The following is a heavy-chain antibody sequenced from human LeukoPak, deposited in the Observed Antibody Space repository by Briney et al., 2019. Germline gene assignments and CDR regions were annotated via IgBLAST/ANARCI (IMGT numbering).Heavy chain of an antibody. Sequence: PGGSLRLSCAASGFTFSVYWMTWVRHAPGKGLEWVATIDQYGGQKNYVESVKGRFTTSRDNAENSLFLQMNSLRADDTAVYYCATEVWFRADSWGQGTLVTVSS. CDR3: ATEVWFRADS. D-gene: IGHD3-10*01. V-gene: IGHV3-7*05. CDR1: GFTFSVYW. CDR2: IDQYGGQK. J-gene: IGHJ4*02.